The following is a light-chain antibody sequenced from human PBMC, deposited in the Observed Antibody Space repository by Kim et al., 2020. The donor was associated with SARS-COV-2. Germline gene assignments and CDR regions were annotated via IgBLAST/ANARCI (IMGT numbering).Light chain of an antibody. CDR2: GKN. J-gene: IGLJ2*01. CDR3: NSRGSNDNVL. CDR1: SLRSYY. V-gene: IGLV3-19*01. Sequence: SELPQDPAVSVALGQTVRITCHGDSLRSYYATWYQQKPGQAPIVVIYGKNNRPSGIPDRFSGSSSGDTASLTITGTQAGDEADYYCNSRGSNDNVLFGGGTKRTV.